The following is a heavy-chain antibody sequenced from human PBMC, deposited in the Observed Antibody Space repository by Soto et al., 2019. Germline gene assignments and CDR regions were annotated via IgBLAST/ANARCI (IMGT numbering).Heavy chain of an antibody. D-gene: IGHD6-19*01. CDR3: ARDESIAVAGSEGY. CDR1: GYTFTSYG. Sequence: SCKASGYTFTSYGISWVRQALGQGLEWMGWISAYNGNTNYAQKLQGGATMTTDTSTSTAYMELRSLRSDDTAVYYCARDESIAVAGSEGYWGQGTLVTVSS. V-gene: IGHV1-18*01. J-gene: IGHJ4*02. CDR2: ISAYNGNT.